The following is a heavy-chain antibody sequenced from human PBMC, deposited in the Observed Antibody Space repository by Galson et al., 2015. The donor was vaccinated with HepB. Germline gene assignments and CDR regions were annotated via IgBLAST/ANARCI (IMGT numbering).Heavy chain of an antibody. CDR1: ELNFSDQY. CDR3: NRAFSGGRPSDV. Sequence: SLRLSCAASELNFSDQYMDWVRQAPGKGLEWVGRIRNKAKSYTTEYVASVRGRFTISRDDSQNSLYLQMNGLKTEDTAVYYCNRAFSGGRPSDVWGQGTTVTVSS. D-gene: IGHD3-3*02. J-gene: IGHJ3*01. CDR2: IRNKAKSYTT. V-gene: IGHV3-72*01.